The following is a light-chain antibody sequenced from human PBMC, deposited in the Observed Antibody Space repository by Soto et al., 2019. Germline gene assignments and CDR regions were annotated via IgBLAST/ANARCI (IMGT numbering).Light chain of an antibody. CDR2: EDN. V-gene: IGLV6-57*03. CDR1: SGSIASNY. CDR3: QSFDNTNQV. J-gene: IGLJ3*02. Sequence: NFMLTQPHSVSESPGKTVTISCTRSSGSIASNYVQWYQQRPGSAPTTVIYEDNQRPSGVPDRFSGSIDSSSNSASLTISGLKTEDEADYFCQSFDNTNQVFGGGTKVTVL.